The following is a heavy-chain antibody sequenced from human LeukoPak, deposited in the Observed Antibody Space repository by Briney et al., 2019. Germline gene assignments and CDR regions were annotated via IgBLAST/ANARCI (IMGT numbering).Heavy chain of an antibody. J-gene: IGHJ3*02. V-gene: IGHV4-4*02. CDR1: GGSISSSNW. Sequence: PSETLSLTCAVSGGSISSSNWWSWVRQPPGKGLEWIGEIYHSGSTNYNPSLKSRVTISVDKSKNQFSLNLSSVTAADTAVYYCARGYGDNSGAFDIWGQGTMVTVSS. CDR2: IYHSGST. D-gene: IGHD4-23*01. CDR3: ARGYGDNSGAFDI.